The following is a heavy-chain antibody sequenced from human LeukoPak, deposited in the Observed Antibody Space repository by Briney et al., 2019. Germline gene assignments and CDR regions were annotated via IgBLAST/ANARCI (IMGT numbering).Heavy chain of an antibody. CDR3: AKVRNIVLMVYALDY. CDR1: GFTFSSYG. Sequence: GRSLRLSCAASGFTFSSYGMHWVRQAPGKGLEWVADISYDGSNKYYADSVKGRFTNSRDNSNNTMYLQMNSLRAEDTAVYYCAKVRNIVLMVYALDYWGQGTLVTVSS. CDR2: ISYDGSNK. V-gene: IGHV3-30*18. J-gene: IGHJ4*02. D-gene: IGHD2-8*01.